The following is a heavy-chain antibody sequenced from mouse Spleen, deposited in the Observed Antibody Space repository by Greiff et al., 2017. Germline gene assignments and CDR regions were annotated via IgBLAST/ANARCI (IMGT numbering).Heavy chain of an antibody. CDR2: INPNNGGT. D-gene: IGHD1-1*01. J-gene: IGHJ3*01. CDR3: ARGFITTVVATPFAY. CDR1: GYTFTDYN. Sequence: EVQLQQSAPELVKPGASVKMSCKASGYTFTDYNMHWVKQSHGKSLEWIGYINPNNGGTSYNQKFKGKATLTVNKSSSTAYMELRSLTSEDSAVYYCARGFITTVVATPFAYWGQGTLVTVSA. V-gene: IGHV1-22*01.